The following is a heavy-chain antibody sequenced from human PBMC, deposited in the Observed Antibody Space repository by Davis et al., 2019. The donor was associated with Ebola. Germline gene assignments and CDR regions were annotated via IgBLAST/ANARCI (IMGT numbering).Heavy chain of an antibody. CDR3: ARDYSSSWTRYPEYFQH. D-gene: IGHD6-13*01. J-gene: IGHJ1*01. V-gene: IGHV1-18*04. CDR1: SHTLPTHG. Sequence: APSVSVSCKASSHTLPTHGISWGRQAPGQGLEWMGWIRAYNGYTNYAPKLQGRFTMTTDTSTSTAYMELRSLRSDDTAVYYCARDYSSSWTRYPEYFQHWGQGTLVTVSS. CDR2: IRAYNGYT.